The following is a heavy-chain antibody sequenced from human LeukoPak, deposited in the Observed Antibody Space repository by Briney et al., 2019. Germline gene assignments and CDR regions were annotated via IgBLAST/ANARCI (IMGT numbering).Heavy chain of an antibody. J-gene: IGHJ4*02. CDR1: GFTFSCYS. CDR3: ASAHICNDRGAFDS. V-gene: IGHV3-21*01. CDR2: ISSSSSYI. D-gene: IGHD1-1*01. Sequence: GETLRLSCAASGFTFSCYSMNWLRQAPGKGLEWVSAISSSSSYIYYADSVNGLFTISRDNANNLLSQQIYSLSADDAALYCCASAHICNDRGAFDSWGQGTLVTVSS.